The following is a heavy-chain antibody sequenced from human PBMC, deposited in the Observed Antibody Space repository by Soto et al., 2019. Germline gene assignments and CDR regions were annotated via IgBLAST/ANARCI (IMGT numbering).Heavy chain of an antibody. CDR3: GKDYRNTGASPFDY. V-gene: IGHV3-9*01. D-gene: IGHD1-1*01. J-gene: IGHJ4*02. CDR1: GFTFDDYA. Sequence: EVQLVESGGGLVQPGRSLRLSCAASGFTFDDYAMHWVRQAPGKGLEWVSGISWNSGSIGYADSVKGRFTISRDNAKNSLLLQNNKLGAEGNALLYCGKDYRNTGASPFDYWGQGTLVTVSS. CDR2: ISWNSGSI.